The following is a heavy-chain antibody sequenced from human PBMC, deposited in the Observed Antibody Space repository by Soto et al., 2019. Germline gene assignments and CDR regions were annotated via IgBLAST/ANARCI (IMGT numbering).Heavy chain of an antibody. Sequence: QITLKESGPTLMNPTQTLTLTCTFSGFSLSSCGMGVGWIRQPPGKAQEWLTDIHWEDDKRCRPSLNSRLTITKDTSKNQVVLTMSNMDPVDTATYYCALQDYGGVFEHWGQGTLVTVSS. CDR2: IHWEDDK. CDR1: GFSLSSCGMG. D-gene: IGHD4-17*01. J-gene: IGHJ4*02. CDR3: ALQDYGGVFEH. V-gene: IGHV2-5*02.